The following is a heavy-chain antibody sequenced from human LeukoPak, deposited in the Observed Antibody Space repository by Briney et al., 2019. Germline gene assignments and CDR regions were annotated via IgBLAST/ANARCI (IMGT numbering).Heavy chain of an antibody. Sequence: ASVKVSCKTSGYTFTGYYMHWVRQAPGQGLEGMGWINPNSGGTNYAQKFQGRVTMTRDTSISTAYMELSRLRSDDTAVYYCAALGRGDSSGYNYFDYWGQGTLVTVSS. J-gene: IGHJ4*02. D-gene: IGHD3-22*01. CDR1: GYTFTGYY. V-gene: IGHV1-2*02. CDR2: INPNSGGT. CDR3: AALGRGDSSGYNYFDY.